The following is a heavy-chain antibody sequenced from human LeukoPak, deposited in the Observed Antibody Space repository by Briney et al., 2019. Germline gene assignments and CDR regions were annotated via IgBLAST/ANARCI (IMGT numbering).Heavy chain of an antibody. Sequence: GGSLRLSCAASGFALSSHWMTWVRQVLGRGPGWVANVNRDGSETYYLDSVKGRFTISKDNAKNSLYLQMNSLRAEDTALYHCARNNGMDVWGQGTTVIVSS. V-gene: IGHV3-7*03. CDR2: VNRDGSET. CDR1: GFALSSHW. J-gene: IGHJ6*02. CDR3: ARNNGMDV.